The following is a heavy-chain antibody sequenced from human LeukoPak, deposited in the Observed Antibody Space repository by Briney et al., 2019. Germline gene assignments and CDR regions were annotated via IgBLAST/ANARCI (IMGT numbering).Heavy chain of an antibody. CDR3: VQGTRRGAITMVRGVVGKSFYFDS. J-gene: IGHJ4*02. V-gene: IGHV3-30*02. D-gene: IGHD3-10*01. CDR1: GFTFSSYG. CDR2: IPYDGTNK. Sequence: GGSLRLSCAASGFTFSSYGMHWVRQAPGKGLEWVAFIPYDGTNKYHADSVKGRFTISRDNSKNTLYLQMNSLRAEDTAVYYCVQGTRRGAITMVRGVVGKSFYFDSWGQGTLVTVSS.